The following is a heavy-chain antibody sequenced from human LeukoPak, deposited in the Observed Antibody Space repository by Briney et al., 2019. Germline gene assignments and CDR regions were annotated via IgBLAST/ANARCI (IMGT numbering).Heavy chain of an antibody. CDR2: ISYDGSNK. Sequence: GGSLRLSCAASGFTFSSYAMHWVRQAPGKGLEWVAVISYDGSNKYYADSVKGRFTISRDNSKNTLYLQMNGLRAEDTAVYYCARGLGYYDSSGYGYWGQGTLVTVSS. V-gene: IGHV3-30-3*01. CDR1: GFTFSSYA. D-gene: IGHD3-22*01. CDR3: ARGLGYYDSSGYGY. J-gene: IGHJ4*02.